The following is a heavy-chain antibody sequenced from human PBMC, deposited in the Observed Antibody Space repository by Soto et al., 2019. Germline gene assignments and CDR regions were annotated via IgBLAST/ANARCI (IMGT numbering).Heavy chain of an antibody. CDR1: GFTFSSYS. J-gene: IGHJ6*03. Sequence: GGSLRLSCAASGFTFSSYSMNWVGQAPGKGLEWVSYISGSGSTTHYADSVKGRFTISRDNAKNSLYLQMSSLRAEDTAVYYCARAPGIPVVIYYYYMDVWGKGTTVTV. CDR2: ISGSGSTT. CDR3: ARAPGIPVVIYYYYMDV. D-gene: IGHD6-19*01. V-gene: IGHV3-48*01.